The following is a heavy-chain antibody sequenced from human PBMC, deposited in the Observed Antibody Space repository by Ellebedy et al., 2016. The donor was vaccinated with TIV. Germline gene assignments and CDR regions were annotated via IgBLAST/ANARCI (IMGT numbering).Heavy chain of an antibody. V-gene: IGHV3-21*01. D-gene: IGHD6-13*01. Sequence: PGGSLRLSCAGSGFTFSSYNMNWVRQAPGKGLEWVSSISSSSSYIYYIDSVKGRFTISRDNTKNSLFLQMNSLRAEDTAVYYCASSISAARLVNWFDPWGQGTQVTVSS. CDR1: GFTFSSYN. J-gene: IGHJ5*02. CDR2: ISSSSSYI. CDR3: ASSISAARLVNWFDP.